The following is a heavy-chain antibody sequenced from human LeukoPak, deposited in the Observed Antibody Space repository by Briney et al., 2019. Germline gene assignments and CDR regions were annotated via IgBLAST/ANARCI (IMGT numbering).Heavy chain of an antibody. J-gene: IGHJ5*02. Sequence: ASVKVSCKASGYTFTSYDINWVRQVTGQGLEWMGWMNPNSGDKGYPQKFQGRVTMTRDTSITTAYMELSSLRSEDTAVYYCARSGFGSGISFDLWGQGTLVTVSS. V-gene: IGHV1-8*01. CDR1: GYTFTSYD. CDR3: ARSGFGSGISFDL. D-gene: IGHD3-10*01. CDR2: MNPNSGDK.